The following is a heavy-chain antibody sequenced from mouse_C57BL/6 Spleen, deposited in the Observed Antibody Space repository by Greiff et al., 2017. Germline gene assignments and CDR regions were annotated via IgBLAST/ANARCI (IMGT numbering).Heavy chain of an antibody. J-gene: IGHJ3*01. CDR2: IDPSDSET. CDR1: GYTFPSYW. V-gene: IGHV1-52*01. CDR3: ARCYYYGSSWFSY. Sequence: VQLQQPGAELVRPGSSVKLSCTASGYTFPSYWMHWVKQRPIQGLEWIGNIDPSDSETQYNQKFKDKATLSVAKSSSTAYRQLSSLTSEDSAVYYCARCYYYGSSWFSYWGQGTLVTVSA. D-gene: IGHD1-1*01.